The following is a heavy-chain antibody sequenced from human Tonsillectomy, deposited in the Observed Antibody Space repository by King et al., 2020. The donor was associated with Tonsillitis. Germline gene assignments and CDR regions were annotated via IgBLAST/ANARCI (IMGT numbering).Heavy chain of an antibody. CDR1: GFTFSSYA. J-gene: IGHJ4*01. CDR3: SGGGAWVSSCDGVEY. Sequence: VQLVESGGGVVQPGRSLRLSCAAAGFTFSSYAMHWVRQAPGKGLEWVTVISYDGSTVHYADSVKGRFTIPRDNSNNTLYLQMNSLRPEETAVYYFSGGGAWVSSCDGVEYGGHGNLVTVAS. CDR2: ISYDGSTV. V-gene: IGHV3-30-3*01. D-gene: IGHD4-17*01.